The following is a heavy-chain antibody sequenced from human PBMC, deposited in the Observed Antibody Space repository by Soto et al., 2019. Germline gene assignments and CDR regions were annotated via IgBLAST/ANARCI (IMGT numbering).Heavy chain of an antibody. J-gene: IGHJ6*02. CDR2: TYYRSKWYS. CDR3: ARAKEYTRSSGMDV. CDR1: GDSVSSNTAA. Sequence: SQTLSLTCTISGDSVSSNTAAWNWIRQYPSRGLEWLGRTYYRSKWYSDYSLSVKSRITINPDTSKDQFSLQLNSVTPEDTALYYCARAKEYTRSSGMDVWGQGTTVTVSS. V-gene: IGHV6-1*01. D-gene: IGHD6-6*01.